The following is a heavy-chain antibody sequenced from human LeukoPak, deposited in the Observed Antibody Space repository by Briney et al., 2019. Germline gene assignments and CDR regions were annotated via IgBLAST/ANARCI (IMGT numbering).Heavy chain of an antibody. CDR1: GFTFSNYD. CDR3: ARGADAHFDY. Sequence: RGSLTLSCAASGFTFSNYDMHWVRQATGKGLEWVSAIGTAGDTYYQGSVRGRFTMSRENARNSLYLQMNSLTAGDTAVYYCARGADAHFDYWGQGILVTVSS. V-gene: IGHV3-13*04. D-gene: IGHD1-26*01. CDR2: IGTAGDT. J-gene: IGHJ4*02.